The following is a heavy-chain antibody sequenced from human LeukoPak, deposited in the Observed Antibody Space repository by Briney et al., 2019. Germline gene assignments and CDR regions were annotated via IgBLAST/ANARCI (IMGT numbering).Heavy chain of an antibody. CDR1: GGSISRGDYY. V-gene: IGHV4-30-4*01. CDR3: ARGKSKFDY. J-gene: IGHJ4*02. Sequence: SETLSLTCTVSGGSISRGDYYWSWIRQPPGKGLERIGYIYYSGSTDYNPSLKSRVTISVDASKNQFSLKLSSVTAADTAVYYCARGKSKFDYWGQGTLVTVSS. CDR2: IYYSGST.